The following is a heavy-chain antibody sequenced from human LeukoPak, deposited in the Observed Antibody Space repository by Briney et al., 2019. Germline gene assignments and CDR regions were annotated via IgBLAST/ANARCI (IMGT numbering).Heavy chain of an antibody. J-gene: IGHJ4*02. V-gene: IGHV3-23*01. CDR3: AKGYSSSSSFDY. D-gene: IGHD6-6*01. Sequence: GASLRLSCAASGFTFSSHAMSWARQAPGKGLEWVSAISASGGTTYYADSVKGRFTISRDNSKNTLYLEMNSLRAEDTAIYYRAKGYSSSSSFDYWGQGTLVTVSS. CDR1: GFTFSSHA. CDR2: ISASGGTT.